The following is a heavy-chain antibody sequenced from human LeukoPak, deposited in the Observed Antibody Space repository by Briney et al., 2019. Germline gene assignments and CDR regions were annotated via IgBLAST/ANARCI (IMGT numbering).Heavy chain of an antibody. J-gene: IGHJ4*02. Sequence: GGSLRLSCAASGFTFSSYGMHWVRQAPGKGLEWVAFIRYDGSNKYYADSVKGRFTISRDNSKNTLYLQMNSLRAEDMAVYYCAKDSDYDILTGYYNPFDYWGRGTLVTVSS. CDR2: IRYDGSNK. V-gene: IGHV3-30*02. CDR3: AKDSDYDILTGYYNPFDY. D-gene: IGHD3-9*01. CDR1: GFTFSSYG.